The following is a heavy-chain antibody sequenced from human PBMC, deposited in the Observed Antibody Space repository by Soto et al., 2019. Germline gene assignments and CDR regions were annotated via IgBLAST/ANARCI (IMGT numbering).Heavy chain of an antibody. V-gene: IGHV2-5*01. Sequence: SGPTLVNPTQTLTLTCTFSGFSLSTSGVGVGWIRQPPGKALEWLALIYWNDDKRYSPSLKSRLTITKDTSKNQVVLTMTNMDPVDTATYYCAHRHNPGGSMWYYFDYWGQGTLVTSPQ. CDR1: GFSLSTSGVG. D-gene: IGHD2-21*01. CDR3: AHRHNPGGSMWYYFDY. CDR2: IYWNDDK. J-gene: IGHJ4*02.